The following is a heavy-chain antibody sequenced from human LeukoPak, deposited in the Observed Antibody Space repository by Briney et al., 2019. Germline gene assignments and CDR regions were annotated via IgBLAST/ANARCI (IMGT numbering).Heavy chain of an antibody. CDR2: IYYSGST. D-gene: IGHD2-8*02. Sequence: SETLSLTCTVSGGSISNYYWNWIRQPPGKGLEWIGYIYYSGSTNYNPSLKSRVTISVDTSKNQFSLKLSSVTAADTAVYYCARVSGLSYYYGMDVWGQGTTVTVSS. V-gene: IGHV4-59*01. CDR1: GGSISNYY. J-gene: IGHJ6*02. CDR3: ARVSGLSYYYGMDV.